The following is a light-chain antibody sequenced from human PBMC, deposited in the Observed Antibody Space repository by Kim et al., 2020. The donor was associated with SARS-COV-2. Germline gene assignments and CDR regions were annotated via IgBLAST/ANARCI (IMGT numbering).Light chain of an antibody. Sequence: SVSPGESAPLSCRASQSVDNDLAWYQQKPGQAPRLLIYGTSTRATGIPARFSGSGSGTEFTLTISSLQSEDFAVYYCQQYNDWSYTFGQGTKLEI. J-gene: IGKJ2*01. V-gene: IGKV3-15*01. CDR2: GTS. CDR1: QSVDND. CDR3: QQYNDWSYT.